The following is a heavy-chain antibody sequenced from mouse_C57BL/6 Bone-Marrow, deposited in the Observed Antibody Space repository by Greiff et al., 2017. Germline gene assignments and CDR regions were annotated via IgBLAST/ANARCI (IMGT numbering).Heavy chain of an antibody. V-gene: IGHV1-61*01. CDR1: GYTFTSYW. CDR2: IYPSDSET. Sequence: QVQLQQPGAELVRPGSSVKLSCKASGYTFTSYWMDWVKQRPGQGLEWIGNIYPSDSETHYNQKFKDKATLTVDKSSSTAYIQLSSLTSEDSAVYYCARGRRFSWFAYWGQGTLVTVSA. CDR3: ARGRRFSWFAY. J-gene: IGHJ3*01.